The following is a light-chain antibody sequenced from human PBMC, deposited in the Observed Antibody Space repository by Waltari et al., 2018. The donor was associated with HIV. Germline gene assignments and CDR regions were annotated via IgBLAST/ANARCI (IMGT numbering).Light chain of an antibody. CDR2: DVS. CDR1: SSDVGGSDY. CDR3: SSYTKGTSLRV. V-gene: IGLV2-14*01. J-gene: IGLJ1*01. Sequence: QSALTQPASVSGSPGQSITISCTGTSSDVGGSDYVYWYHQHPGKAPKLMISDVSNRPAGVSNRFSGSKSGTTAALTISGLQAEDEADYYCSSYTKGTSLRVFGTGTTVTVL.